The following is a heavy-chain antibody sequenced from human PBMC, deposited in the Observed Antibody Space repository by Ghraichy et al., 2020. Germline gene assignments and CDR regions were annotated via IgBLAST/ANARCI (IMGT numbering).Heavy chain of an antibody. D-gene: IGHD2-2*01. CDR2: IWYDGSNK. Sequence: GESLNISCAASGFTFSSYGMHWVRQAPGKGLEWVAVIWYDGSNKYYADSVKGRFTISRDNSKNTLYLQMNSLRAEDTAVYYCARGHRSRYCSSTSCWLPPWFDPWGQGTLVTVSS. CDR3: ARGHRSRYCSSTSCWLPPWFDP. J-gene: IGHJ5*02. CDR1: GFTFSSYG. V-gene: IGHV3-33*01.